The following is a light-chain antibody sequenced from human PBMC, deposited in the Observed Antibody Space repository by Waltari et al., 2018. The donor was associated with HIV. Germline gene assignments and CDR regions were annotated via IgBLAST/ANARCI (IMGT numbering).Light chain of an antibody. J-gene: IGKJ1*01. CDR3: QQCFSTVWT. CDR1: HTILHSPNNKNY. CDR2: WAS. Sequence: DIVMTQFPESLAVSLGERATVSCKSSHTILHSPNNKNYLSWFQQKPGQPPKLLIYWASTRESGVSDRFTGSGSGTNFSLTISSLQAEDVAVYYCQQCFSTVWTFGQGTKVELK. V-gene: IGKV4-1*01.